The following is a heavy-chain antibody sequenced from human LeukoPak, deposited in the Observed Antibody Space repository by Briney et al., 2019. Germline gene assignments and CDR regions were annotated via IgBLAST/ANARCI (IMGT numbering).Heavy chain of an antibody. D-gene: IGHD2-15*01. V-gene: IGHV3-30*02. CDR2: TRYDGNNK. CDR3: ARVRYCSGGSCYGNWYDP. CDR1: GFSFSTYA. J-gene: IGHJ5*02. Sequence: GGSLRLSCAASGFSFSTYAMHWVRQAPGKGLEWVASTRYDGNNKYYADSVKGRFTISRDNSKNTLYLQVNSLRAEDTAVYYCARVRYCSGGSCYGNWYDPWGQGTLVTVSS.